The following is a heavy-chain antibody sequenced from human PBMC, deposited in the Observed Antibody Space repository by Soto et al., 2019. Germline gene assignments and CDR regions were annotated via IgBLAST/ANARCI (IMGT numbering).Heavy chain of an antibody. Sequence: QVQLVQSGAEVKKPGASVKVSCTASGYTFSSFYIHWVRQAPGQGREWMGVINPEGGTTTYAQKFQGRVTMTMDTSMSTVYMDLSRLRSDDTALYYCAREEVGNYYGMDVWGQGTTVTVSS. CDR2: INPEGGTT. CDR3: AREEVGNYYGMDV. D-gene: IGHD1-1*01. V-gene: IGHV1-46*01. J-gene: IGHJ6*02. CDR1: GYTFSSFY.